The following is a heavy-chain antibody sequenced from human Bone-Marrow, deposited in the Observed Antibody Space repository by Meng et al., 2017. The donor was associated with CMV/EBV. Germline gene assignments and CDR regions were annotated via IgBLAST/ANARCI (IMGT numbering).Heavy chain of an antibody. CDR2: IWYDGSNK. CDR3: AKERITGTTDYYGMDV. CDR1: GFTFSSYG. Sequence: GESLKISCAASGFTFSSYGMHWVRQAPGKGLEWVAVIWYDGSNKYYADSVKGRFTISRDNSKNTLYLQMNSLRAEDTAVYYCAKERITGTTDYYGMDVWGQGTTVTVSS. D-gene: IGHD1-7*01. J-gene: IGHJ6*01. V-gene: IGHV3-30*02.